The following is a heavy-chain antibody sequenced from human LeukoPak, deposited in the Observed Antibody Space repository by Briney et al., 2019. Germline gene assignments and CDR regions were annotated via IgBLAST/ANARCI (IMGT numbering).Heavy chain of an antibody. CDR2: INHSGST. V-gene: IGHV4-4*02. CDR3: ARRCYYYGSGSYYKNYYYYMDV. CDR1: SGSISSNNW. D-gene: IGHD3-10*01. J-gene: IGHJ6*03. Sequence: SETLSLTCAVSSGSISSNNWWSWVRQPPGKGLEWIGEINHSGSTDYNPSLKSRVTISVDTSKNQFSLKLSSVTAADTAVYYCARRCYYYGSGSYYKNYYYYMDVWGKGTTVTISS.